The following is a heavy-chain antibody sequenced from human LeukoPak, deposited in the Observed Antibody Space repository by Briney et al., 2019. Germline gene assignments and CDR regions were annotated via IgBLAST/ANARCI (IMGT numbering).Heavy chain of an antibody. CDR1: GFTFSSYS. D-gene: IGHD4-17*01. Sequence: GGSLRLSCAASGFTFSSYSMNWVRQAPGKGLEWVSYISSSSSTIFYADSVKGRFTISRDNAKNSLYLQMNSLRDEDTAVYYCARDEPGDDYGDYASFDYWGQGTLVTVSS. CDR3: ARDEPGDDYGDYASFDY. V-gene: IGHV3-48*02. J-gene: IGHJ4*02. CDR2: ISSSSSTI.